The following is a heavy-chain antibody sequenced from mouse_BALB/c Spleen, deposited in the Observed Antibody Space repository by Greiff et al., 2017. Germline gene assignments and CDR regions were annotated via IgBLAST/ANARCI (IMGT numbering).Heavy chain of an antibody. CDR3: ARVPRATGGYAMDY. CDR2: IWGDGST. D-gene: IGHD3-1*01. Sequence: VQLQESGPGLVAPSQSLSITCTVSGFSLTGYGVNWVRQPPGKGLEWLGMIWGDGSTDYNSALKSRLSISKDNSKSQVFLKMNSLQTDDTARYYCARVPRATGGYAMDYWGQGTSVTVSA. CDR1: GFSLTGYG. V-gene: IGHV2-6-7*01. J-gene: IGHJ4*01.